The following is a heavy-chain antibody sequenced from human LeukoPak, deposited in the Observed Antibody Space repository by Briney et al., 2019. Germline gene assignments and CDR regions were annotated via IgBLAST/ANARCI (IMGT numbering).Heavy chain of an antibody. D-gene: IGHD3-16*02. Sequence: GGSLRLSCAASGFTFSSYNMHWVRQAPGKGLEWVAVISYDGSNKYYADSVKGRFTISRDNSKNTLYLQMNSLRAEDTAVYYCASGDLDYDYVWGSYRHFDYWGQGTLVTVSS. CDR1: GFTFSSYN. CDR2: ISYDGSNK. CDR3: ASGDLDYDYVWGSYRHFDY. J-gene: IGHJ4*02. V-gene: IGHV3-30*03.